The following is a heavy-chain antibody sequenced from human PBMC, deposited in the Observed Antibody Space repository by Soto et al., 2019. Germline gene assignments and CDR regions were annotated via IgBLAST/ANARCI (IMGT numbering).Heavy chain of an antibody. Sequence: KPSETLSLTCAVYGGSFSGYYWSWIRQPPGKGLEWIGEINHSGSTNYNPSLKSRVTISVDTSKNQFSLKLSSVTAADTAVYYCARAWFLDYYYYGMDVWGQGTTVTVS. J-gene: IGHJ6*02. CDR1: GGSFSGYY. V-gene: IGHV4-34*01. D-gene: IGHD3-3*01. CDR3: ARAWFLDYYYYGMDV. CDR2: INHSGST.